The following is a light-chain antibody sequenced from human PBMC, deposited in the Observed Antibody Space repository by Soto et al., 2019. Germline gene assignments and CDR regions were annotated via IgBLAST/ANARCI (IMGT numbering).Light chain of an antibody. Sequence: QSVLTQPASVSGSPGQSITISCTGTRRDVGGYNYVSWYQQHPGKAPKLMIYDVTKRPSGVSDRFSGSKSGNTASLTISGLQAEDEADYYCSSFTSSSTRVFGTGTKVTVL. J-gene: IGLJ1*01. CDR2: DVT. CDR3: SSFTSSSTRV. V-gene: IGLV2-14*01. CDR1: RRDVGGYNY.